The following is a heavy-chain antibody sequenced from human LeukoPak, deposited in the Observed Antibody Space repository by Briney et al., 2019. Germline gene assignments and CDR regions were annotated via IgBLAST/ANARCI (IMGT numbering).Heavy chain of an antibody. J-gene: IGHJ4*02. V-gene: IGHV3-7*01. CDR3: ARDSSRGSS. CDR1: GFTFSDYW. D-gene: IGHD6-13*01. CDR2: IKQDGSEK. Sequence: TGGSLRLSCAASGFTFSDYWMSWVRQAPGKGLEWVANIKQDGSEKYYVDSVKGRFTISRDNAKNSLYLQMNSLRAEDTAVYYCARDSSRGSSWGQGTLVTVSS.